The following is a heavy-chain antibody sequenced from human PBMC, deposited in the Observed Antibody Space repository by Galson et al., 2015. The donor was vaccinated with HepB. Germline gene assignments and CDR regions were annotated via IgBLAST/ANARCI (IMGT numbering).Heavy chain of an antibody. J-gene: IGHJ2*01. D-gene: IGHD6-13*01. CDR1: GFTFSDYA. Sequence: SLRLSCAASGFTFSDYAMSWVRQAPGKGLEWVSVIYSGGSTYYADSVKGRFTISRDNSKNTLYLQMNSLRAEDTAVYYCARDGYSSSWYVRYFDLWGRGTLVTVSS. CDR3: ARDGYSSSWYVRYFDL. V-gene: IGHV3-66*01. CDR2: IYSGGST.